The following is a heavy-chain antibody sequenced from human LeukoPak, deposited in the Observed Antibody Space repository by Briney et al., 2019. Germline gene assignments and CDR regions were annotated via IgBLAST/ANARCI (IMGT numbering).Heavy chain of an antibody. V-gene: IGHV1-46*01. CDR2: INPTGGST. J-gene: IGHJ4*02. Sequence: EASVKVSCKVSGYTFISYQMHWVRQAPGQGLEWMGIINPTGGSTSHAQKFQGRVTMTRDTSTSTVYMELSSLRSEDTAVYYCARKGSSSCFDYWGQGTLVTVSS. D-gene: IGHD6-6*01. CDR1: GYTFISYQ. CDR3: ARKGSSSCFDY.